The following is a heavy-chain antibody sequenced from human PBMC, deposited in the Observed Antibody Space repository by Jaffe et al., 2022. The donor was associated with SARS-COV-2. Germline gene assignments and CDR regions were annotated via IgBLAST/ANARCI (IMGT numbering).Heavy chain of an antibody. CDR2: IKSKTDGGTT. CDR1: GFTFSNAW. Sequence: EVQLVESGGGLVKPGGSLRLSCAASGFTFSNAWMSWVRQAPGKGLEWVGRIKSKTDGGTTDYAAPVKGRFTISRDDSKNTLYLQMNSLKTEDTAVYYCTTDVGRLLWFGDFPFDYWGQGTLVTVSS. CDR3: TTDVGRLLWFGDFPFDY. V-gene: IGHV3-15*01. J-gene: IGHJ4*02. D-gene: IGHD3-10*01.